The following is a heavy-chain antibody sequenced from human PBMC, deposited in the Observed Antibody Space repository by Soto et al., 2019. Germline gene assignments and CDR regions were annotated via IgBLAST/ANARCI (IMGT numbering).Heavy chain of an antibody. Sequence: QVQLQESGPGLVKPSETLSLTCTVSGGSISSYYWSWIRQPPGKGLEWIGYIYYSGSTNYNPSLKRRVTISVDTSKNQFSLKLSSVTAADTAVYYCARDEGYYDSSGYTMALDYWGQGTLVTVSS. CDR3: ARDEGYYDSSGYTMALDY. CDR1: GGSISSYY. J-gene: IGHJ4*02. CDR2: IYYSGST. D-gene: IGHD3-22*01. V-gene: IGHV4-59*01.